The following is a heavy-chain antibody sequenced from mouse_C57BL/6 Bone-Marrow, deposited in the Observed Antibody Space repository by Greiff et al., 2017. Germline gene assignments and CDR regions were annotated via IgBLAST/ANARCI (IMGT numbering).Heavy chain of an antibody. J-gene: IGHJ3*01. CDR2: IFPGSGST. CDR3: ARVEDYGSSSAWFAY. CDR1: GYTFTDYY. Sequence: VQLQQSGPELVKPGASVKISCKASGYTFTDYYIHWVKQRPGQGLEWIGWIFPGSGSTYYNEKFKGKATLTVDKSSSTAYMLLSSLPSEDSAVYFCARVEDYGSSSAWFAYWGQGTLVTVSA. D-gene: IGHD1-1*01. V-gene: IGHV1-75*01.